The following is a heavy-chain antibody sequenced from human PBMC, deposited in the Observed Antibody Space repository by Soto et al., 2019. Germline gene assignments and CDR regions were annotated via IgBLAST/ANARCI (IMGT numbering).Heavy chain of an antibody. CDR2: IIPYYNTL. CDR3: ASGASRWCPDFFDS. V-gene: IGHV1-69*01. D-gene: IGHD6-13*01. Sequence: QAQVVQSGAEVRKPGSSVKLSCKASEGTFNSYAIAWVRQAPGQGLEWMGGIIPYYNTLNYAHKFQDRVTFNADDSTNTGDTEQSSLRSDDTAVYVCASGASRWCPDFFDSWAQGTLVTVSS. J-gene: IGHJ4*02. CDR1: EGTFNSYA.